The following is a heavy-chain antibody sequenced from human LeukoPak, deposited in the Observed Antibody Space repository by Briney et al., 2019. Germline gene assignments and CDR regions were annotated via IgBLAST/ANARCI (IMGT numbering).Heavy chain of an antibody. Sequence: PSETLSLTCTVSGGSISSYYWSWIRQPAGKGLEWIGYIYYSGSTNYNPSLKSRVTISVDTSKNQFSLKLSSVTAADTAVYYCARIGSGYDYDYWGQGTLVTVSS. CDR1: GGSISSYY. V-gene: IGHV4-59*12. CDR2: IYYSGST. J-gene: IGHJ4*02. D-gene: IGHD5-12*01. CDR3: ARIGSGYDYDY.